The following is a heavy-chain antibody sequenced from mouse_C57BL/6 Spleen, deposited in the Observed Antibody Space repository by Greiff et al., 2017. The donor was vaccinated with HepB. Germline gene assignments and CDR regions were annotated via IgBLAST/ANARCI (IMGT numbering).Heavy chain of an antibody. Sequence: EVKVVESGPGLAKPSQTLSLTCSVTGYSITSDYWNWIRKFPGNKLEYMGYISYSGSTYYNPSLKSRISITRDTSKNQYYLQLNSVTTEDTATYYCARLRDDDDDPWYFDVWGTGTTVTVSS. CDR3: ARLRDDDDDPWYFDV. CDR1: GYSITSDY. CDR2: ISYSGST. V-gene: IGHV3-8*01. J-gene: IGHJ1*03. D-gene: IGHD2-14*01.